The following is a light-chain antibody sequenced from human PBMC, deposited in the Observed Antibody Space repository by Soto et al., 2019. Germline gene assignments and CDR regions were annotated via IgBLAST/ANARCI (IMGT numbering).Light chain of an antibody. V-gene: IGKV1-5*01. CDR1: QSISSW. Sequence: DIQMTQSPSTLSASVGDRVTITCRASQSISSWLAWYQQKPGKAPRLLIYEASSLERGVPSRFSGSGSGTDFTLTISSLEPEDFAVYYCQQRSNWPRTFGQGTKVDI. J-gene: IGKJ1*01. CDR3: QQRSNWPRT. CDR2: EAS.